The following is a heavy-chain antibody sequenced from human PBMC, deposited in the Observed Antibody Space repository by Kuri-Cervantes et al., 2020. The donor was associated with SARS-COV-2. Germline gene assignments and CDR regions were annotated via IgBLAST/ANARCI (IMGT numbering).Heavy chain of an antibody. CDR1: GFTFSSYD. D-gene: IGHD5-24*01. CDR2: IGTAGDT. V-gene: IGHV3-13*01. J-gene: IGHJ4*02. CDR3: ARVEMATQIDY. Sequence: GESLKISCAASGFTFSSYDMHWVRQATGKGLEWVSAIGTAGDTYYPGSVKGRFTISRENAKNSLYLQMNSLRAEDTAVYYCARVEMATQIDYWGQGTLVTVSS.